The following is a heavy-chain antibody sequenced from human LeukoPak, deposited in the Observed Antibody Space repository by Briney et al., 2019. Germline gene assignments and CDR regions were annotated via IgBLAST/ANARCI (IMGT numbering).Heavy chain of an antibody. V-gene: IGHV4-59*11. CDR2: THFSGSS. Sequence: SETLSLNCSVSGGSISRHYWTWIRQPPGKGLEWIGYTHFSGSSNYNPSLKSRATASLDRAKNQISLTLTSVTAADTAVYFCARAKAAGSYDYWGQGTLVTVSS. J-gene: IGHJ4*02. CDR1: GGSISRHY. CDR3: ARAKAAGSYDY. D-gene: IGHD6-13*01.